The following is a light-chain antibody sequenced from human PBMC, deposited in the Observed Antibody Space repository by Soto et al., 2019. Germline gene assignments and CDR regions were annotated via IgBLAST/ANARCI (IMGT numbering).Light chain of an antibody. CDR3: SSYTSSSTL. Sequence: QSVLTQPASVSGSPGQSITISCTGTNSDVGSYNYVSWYQQHPGKAPKLMIYEVSDRPSGISSRCSGSKSGNTASLTISGLQTEDEADYYCSSYTSSSTLFGTGTKVTVL. CDR2: EVS. J-gene: IGLJ1*01. CDR1: NSDVGSYNY. V-gene: IGLV2-14*01.